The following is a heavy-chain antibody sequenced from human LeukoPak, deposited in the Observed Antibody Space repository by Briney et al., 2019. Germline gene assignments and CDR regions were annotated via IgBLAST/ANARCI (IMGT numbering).Heavy chain of an antibody. J-gene: IGHJ3*02. V-gene: IGHV3-33*01. CDR2: IWYDGSNK. CDR3: AREVIAAAGTGAFDI. CDR1: GFTFSSYG. Sequence: GGSLRLSCAASGFTFSSYGMHWVRQAPGKGLEWVAVIWYDGSNKYYADSVKGRFTISRDNSKNTLYLQVNSLRAEDTAVYYCAREVIAAAGTGAFDIWGQGTMVTVSS. D-gene: IGHD6-13*01.